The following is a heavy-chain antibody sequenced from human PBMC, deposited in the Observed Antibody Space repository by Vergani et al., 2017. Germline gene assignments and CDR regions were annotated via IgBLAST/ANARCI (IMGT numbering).Heavy chain of an antibody. CDR3: ARDLVTWELLQGYYYYMDV. V-gene: IGHV1-3*01. Sequence: QVQLVQSGAEVKKPGSSVKVSCKASGGTFSSYAMHWVRQAPGQRLEWMGWINAGNGNTKYSQKFQGRVTITRDTSASTAYMELSSLRSEDTAVYYCARDLVTWELLQGYYYYMDVWGKGTTVTVSS. CDR1: GGTFSSYA. CDR2: INAGNGNT. J-gene: IGHJ6*03. D-gene: IGHD1-26*01.